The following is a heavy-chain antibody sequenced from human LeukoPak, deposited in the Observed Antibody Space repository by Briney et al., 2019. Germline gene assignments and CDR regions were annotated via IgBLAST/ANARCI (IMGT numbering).Heavy chain of an antibody. CDR3: ARARYCSGGSCSRPGPSYYYYYGMDV. CDR2: INHSGST. J-gene: IGHJ6*02. CDR1: GGSFSGYY. V-gene: IGHV4-34*01. Sequence: KPSETLSLTCAVYGGSFSGYYWSWIRQPPGKGLEWIGEINHSGSTNYNPSLKSRVTISVDTSKNQFSLKLSSVTAADTAVYYCARARYCSGGSCSRPGPSYYYYYGMDVWGQGTTVTVSS. D-gene: IGHD2-15*01.